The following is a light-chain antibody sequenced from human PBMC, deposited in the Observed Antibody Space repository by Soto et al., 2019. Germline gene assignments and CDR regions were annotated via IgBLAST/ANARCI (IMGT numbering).Light chain of an antibody. CDR1: QGISSSY. CDR3: QQYASSPMYT. Sequence: EIVLTQSPGTLSLSPGERATLSCRASQGISSSYLAWYQQRPGQAPRLLIYGASRRATGIPDRFSGSGSGTDFTLTIRRLEPEDFAVYYCQQYASSPMYTFGQGTKLEIK. V-gene: IGKV3-20*01. CDR2: GAS. J-gene: IGKJ2*01.